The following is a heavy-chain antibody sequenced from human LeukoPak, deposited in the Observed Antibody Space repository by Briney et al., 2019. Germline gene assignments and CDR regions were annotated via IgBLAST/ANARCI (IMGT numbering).Heavy chain of an antibody. J-gene: IGHJ4*02. CDR2: FSRYGRDT. V-gene: IGHV3-23*01. CDR1: GFTFSNYA. CDR3: AKRDSSGSYYFDY. D-gene: IGHD3-22*01. Sequence: GGSLRLSCAASGFTFSNYAMSWVRQTPGKGLEWVSTFSRYGRDTYYADSVKGQFTISRDNSKNTLYLQMSSLRAEDTAIYYCAKRDSSGSYYFDYWGQGTLVTVSS.